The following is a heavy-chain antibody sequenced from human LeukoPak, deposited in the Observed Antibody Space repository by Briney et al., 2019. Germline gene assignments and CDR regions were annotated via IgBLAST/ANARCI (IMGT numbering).Heavy chain of an antibody. D-gene: IGHD6-13*01. CDR3: ARGLMMAVAGRGEFHY. Sequence: PSETLSLTCIVSGGSISSYYWSWIRHPPGKGLEWIGYIYYSGSTNYNPSLKSRVTISVDTSKNQFSLKLSSVTAADTAVYYCARGLMMAVAGRGEFHYWGQGTLVTVSS. CDR2: IYYSGST. V-gene: IGHV4-59*01. CDR1: GGSISSYY. J-gene: IGHJ4*02.